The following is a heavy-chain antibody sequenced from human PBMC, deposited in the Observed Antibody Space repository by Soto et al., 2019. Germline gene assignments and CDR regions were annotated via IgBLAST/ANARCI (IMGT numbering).Heavy chain of an antibody. V-gene: IGHV1-46*01. CDR2: INPSGGST. CDR3: ARGRIAVAGRTYYYYYGMDV. J-gene: IGHJ6*02. D-gene: IGHD6-19*01. CDR1: GYTSTSYY. Sequence: ASVKVSCKASGYTSTSYYMHWVRQAPGQGLEWMGIINPSGGSTSYAQKFQGRVTMTRDTSTSTVYMELSSLRSEDTAVYYCARGRIAVAGRTYYYYYGMDVWGQGTTVTVSS.